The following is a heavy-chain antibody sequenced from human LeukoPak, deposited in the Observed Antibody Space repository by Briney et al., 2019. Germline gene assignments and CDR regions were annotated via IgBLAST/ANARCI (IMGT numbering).Heavy chain of an antibody. Sequence: SETLSLTCTVSGGSFSNYYWSWIRQPAGKGLEWIGRIYTSGSTNYNPSVKSRVTMSVYTSNNQFSLKLTSVTAADTAVYYCARQPPQYYGMDVWGQGTTVTVSS. V-gene: IGHV4-4*07. CDR1: GGSFSNYY. CDR3: ARQPPQYYGMDV. D-gene: IGHD1-14*01. J-gene: IGHJ6*02. CDR2: IYTSGST.